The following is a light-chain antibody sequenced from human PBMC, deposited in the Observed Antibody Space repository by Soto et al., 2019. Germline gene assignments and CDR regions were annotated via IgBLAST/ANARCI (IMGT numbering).Light chain of an antibody. Sequence: QSVLTQPPSASGTPGQWVTISCSGSNSNIGNNPVDWYQQLPGTAPKLLIYSNNERPSGVPDRFSGSKSGTSGSLAISGLQSEDEADYYCAAWDDRLNGVVFGGGTKLTVL. J-gene: IGLJ2*01. CDR3: AAWDDRLNGVV. CDR1: NSNIGNNP. V-gene: IGLV1-44*01. CDR2: SNN.